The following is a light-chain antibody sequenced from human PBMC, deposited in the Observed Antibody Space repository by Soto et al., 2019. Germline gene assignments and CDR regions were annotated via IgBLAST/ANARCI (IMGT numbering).Light chain of an antibody. CDR3: MQSTPLPPT. J-gene: IGKJ5*01. CDR2: EVS. CDR1: QSLLHITGETF. Sequence: DVVMTQTPLSLSVAPGQPASISCKSSQSLLHITGETFLFWYLQKPGQSPQLLIYEVSTRVSGVPDRFSGSGSGSDFTLEISRVETDDVGIYYCMQSTPLPPTFGQGTRLGIE. V-gene: IGKV2D-29*02.